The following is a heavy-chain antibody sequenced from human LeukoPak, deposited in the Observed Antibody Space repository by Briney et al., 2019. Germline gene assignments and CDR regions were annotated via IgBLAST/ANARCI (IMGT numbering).Heavy chain of an antibody. CDR3: ARHRAGLVRNNGWNLDWYLDV. V-gene: IGHV1-69*04. J-gene: IGHJ2*01. Sequence: ASVKVSCTASSDTFSRYAITWVRQAPGQGLEWMGRIILVPGIPTYAEKFQDRFTISADKSTTTAYIELSSLTSEDTAVYYCARHRAGLVRNNGWNLDWYLDVWGRGTLVTASS. CDR2: IILVPGIP. CDR1: SDTFSRYA. D-gene: IGHD1-7*01.